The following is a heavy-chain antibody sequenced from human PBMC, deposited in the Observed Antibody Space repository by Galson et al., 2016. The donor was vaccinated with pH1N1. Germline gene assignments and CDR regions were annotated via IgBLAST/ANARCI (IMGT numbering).Heavy chain of an antibody. CDR2: IYYSERT. CDR1: GGSISTTNYY. Sequence: LSLTCIVSGGSISTTNYYWDWIRQPPGKGLEWIGSIYYSERTYYNLSFKSRVTISVDTSKNEFSLNLSSVTAADSAVYFCARRSGWPNWFDPWGQGTLVTVSS. D-gene: IGHD6-19*01. V-gene: IGHV4-39*01. CDR3: ARRSGWPNWFDP. J-gene: IGHJ5*02.